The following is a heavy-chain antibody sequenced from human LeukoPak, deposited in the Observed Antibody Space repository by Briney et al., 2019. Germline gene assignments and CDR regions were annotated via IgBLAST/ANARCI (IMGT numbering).Heavy chain of an antibody. CDR3: ARGGYSYGYFDY. CDR1: GGSISSGGYY. CDR2: IYYSGST. J-gene: IGHJ4*02. V-gene: IGHV4-31*03. Sequence: SETLSLTCTVSGGSISSGGYYWSWLRQHPGKGLEWIGYIYYSGSTYYNPSLKSRVTISVDTSKNQFSLKLSSVTAADTAVYYCARGGYSYGYFDYWGQGTLVTVSS. D-gene: IGHD5-18*01.